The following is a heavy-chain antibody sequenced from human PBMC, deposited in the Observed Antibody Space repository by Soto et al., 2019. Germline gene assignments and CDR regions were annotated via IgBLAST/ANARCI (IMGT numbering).Heavy chain of an antibody. CDR3: ARDCDFWSDF. J-gene: IGHJ4*02. Sequence: GLEWMGWISAYNGNTNYAQKLQGRVTMTTATSTSTAYMELRSLRSDDMAVYCCARDCDFWSDFWGEGTLVTVSS. CDR2: ISAYNGNT. V-gene: IGHV1-18*03. D-gene: IGHD3-3*01.